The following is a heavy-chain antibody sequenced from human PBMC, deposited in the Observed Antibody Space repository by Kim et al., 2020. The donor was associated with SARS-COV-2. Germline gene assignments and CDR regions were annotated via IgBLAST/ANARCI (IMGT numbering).Heavy chain of an antibody. Sequence: GGSLRLSCAGSRFTFSSYAMHWVRQAPGKGLEWVAVISYDGQYKYYADSVKARFIVSRDNSKSTLSLEMNSLRAEDSGLYYCARGSHPQQVWGFFDYWGLGAPGTFS. CDR2: ISYDGQYK. J-gene: IGHJ4*02. CDR1: RFTFSSYA. V-gene: IGHV3-30*04. D-gene: IGHD7-27*01. CDR3: ARGSHPQQVWGFFDY.